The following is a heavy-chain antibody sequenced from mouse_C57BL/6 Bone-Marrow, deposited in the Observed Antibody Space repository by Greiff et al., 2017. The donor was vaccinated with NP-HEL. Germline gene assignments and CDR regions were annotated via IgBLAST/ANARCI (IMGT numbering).Heavy chain of an antibody. CDR2: IHPNSGST. CDR1: GYTFTSYW. CDR3: ARRAYYSNTYYAMDY. J-gene: IGHJ4*01. V-gene: IGHV1-64*01. Sequence: VQLQQPGAELVKPGASVKLSCKASGYTFTSYWMHWVKQRPGQGLEWIGMIHPNSGSTNYNEKFKSKATLTVDKSSSTAYMQLSSLTSEDSAVYYCARRAYYSNTYYAMDYWGQGTSVTVSS. D-gene: IGHD2-5*01.